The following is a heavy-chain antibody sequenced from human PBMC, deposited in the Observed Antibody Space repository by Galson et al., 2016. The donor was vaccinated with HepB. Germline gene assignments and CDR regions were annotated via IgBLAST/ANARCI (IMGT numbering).Heavy chain of an antibody. CDR3: TTVLSTASMSGWYDWGFDS. Sequence: SLRLSCAASGFTFTSAWMSWVRQAPGKGLGWVGRIKSKVDGGAADYAAPVKGRFTISGDDSKNTLYLQMTGLKTEDTAVYYCTTVLSTASMSGWYDWGFDSWGQGTLVTVSS. V-gene: IGHV3-15*07. CDR2: IKSKVDGGAA. CDR1: GFTFTSAW. J-gene: IGHJ4*02. D-gene: IGHD6-19*01.